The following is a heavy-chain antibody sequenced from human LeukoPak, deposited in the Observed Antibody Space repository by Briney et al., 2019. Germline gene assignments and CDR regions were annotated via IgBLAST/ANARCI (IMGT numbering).Heavy chain of an antibody. CDR2: IRYDGSNK. D-gene: IGHD3-3*01. Sequence: GGSLRLSCAASGFTFSSYGMHWVHQAPGKGLEWVAFIRYDGSNKYYADSVKGRFTISRDNSKNTLYLQMNSLRAEDTAVYYCAKEITIFGVVNPQDAFDIWGQGTMVTVSS. CDR1: GFTFSSYG. CDR3: AKEITIFGVVNPQDAFDI. J-gene: IGHJ3*02. V-gene: IGHV3-30*02.